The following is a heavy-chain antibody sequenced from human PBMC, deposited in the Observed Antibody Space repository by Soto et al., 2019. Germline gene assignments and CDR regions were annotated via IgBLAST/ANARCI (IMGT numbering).Heavy chain of an antibody. V-gene: IGHV1-18*01. CDR3: AREPLPNYYGSGSYLDY. Sequence: QVQLVQSGAEVKKPGASVKVSCKASGYTFTSYGISWVRQAPGQGLERMGWISAYNGNTNYAQKLQGRVTMTTDTSTSTAYMELRSLRSDDTAVYYCAREPLPNYYGSGSYLDYWGQGTLVTVSS. J-gene: IGHJ4*02. CDR2: ISAYNGNT. D-gene: IGHD3-10*01. CDR1: GYTFTSYG.